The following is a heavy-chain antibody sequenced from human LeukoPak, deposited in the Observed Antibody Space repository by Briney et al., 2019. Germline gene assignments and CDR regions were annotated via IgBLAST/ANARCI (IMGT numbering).Heavy chain of an antibody. V-gene: IGHV4-34*01. J-gene: IGHJ4*02. D-gene: IGHD3-10*01. CDR2: INHSGST. CDR1: GGSFSGYY. Sequence: SETLSLTCAVYGGSFSGYYWSWIPQPPGKGLEWIGEINHSGSTNYNPSLKSRVTISVDTSKKQFSLKLSSVTAADTAVYYCARGMDHYGSGSYPNDYWGQGTLVTVSS. CDR3: ARGMDHYGSGSYPNDY.